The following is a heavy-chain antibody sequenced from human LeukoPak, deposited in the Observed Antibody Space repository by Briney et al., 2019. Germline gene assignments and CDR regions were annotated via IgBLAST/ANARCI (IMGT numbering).Heavy chain of an antibody. D-gene: IGHD6-19*01. CDR2: ISAYNGNT. CDR3: ARGEYSSGWPAPGYGMDV. J-gene: IGHJ6*04. CDR1: GYTFTSYG. V-gene: IGHV1-18*04. Sequence: ASVKVSCKASGYTFTSYGISWVRQAPGQGLEWMGWISAYNGNTNCAQKLQGRVTMTTDTSTSTAYMELRSLRSDDTAVYYCARGEYSSGWPAPGYGMDVWGKGTTVTVSS.